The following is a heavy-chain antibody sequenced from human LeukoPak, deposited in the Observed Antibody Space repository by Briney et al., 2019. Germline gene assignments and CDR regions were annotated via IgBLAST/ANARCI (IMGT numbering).Heavy chain of an antibody. CDR3: ARDNRYDFWSDSYGYFDY. V-gene: IGHV4-59*12. CDR1: GGSISSYY. CDR2: IYYSGST. Sequence: SETLSLTCTVSGGSISSYYWSWIRQPPGKGLEWIGYIYYSGSTNYNPSLKSRVTISVDTSKNQFSLKLSSVTAADTAVYYCARDNRYDFWSDSYGYFDYWGQGTLVTVSS. J-gene: IGHJ4*02. D-gene: IGHD3-3*01.